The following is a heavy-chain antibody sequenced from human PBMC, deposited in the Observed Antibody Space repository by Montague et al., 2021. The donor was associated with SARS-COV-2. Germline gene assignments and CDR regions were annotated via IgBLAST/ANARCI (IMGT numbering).Heavy chain of an antibody. V-gene: IGHV3-33*01. CDR3: ARELLVTGDIDY. J-gene: IGHJ4*02. CDR2: IWYDGSNK. Sequence: SLRLSCAASGFTFSIYGMHWVRQAPGKGLEWVAVIWYDGSNKYYADSVKGRFTISRDNSKNTLYLKMNSLRAEDTAVYYCARELLVTGDIDYWGQGTLVTVSS. D-gene: IGHD7-27*01. CDR1: GFTFSIYG.